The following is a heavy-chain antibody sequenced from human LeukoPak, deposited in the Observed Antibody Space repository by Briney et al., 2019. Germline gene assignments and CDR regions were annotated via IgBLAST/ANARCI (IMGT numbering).Heavy chain of an antibody. CDR3: ARGDPCDTTGYPSDY. Sequence: GGSLRLSCAASGFTFSDYYMSWIRQAQGKGLEWVAFISSHGSSIFYADSVRDRFTISRDNTRNTPYLQMNSLTADDTAVYYCARGDPCDTTGYPSDYWGQGTLVTVSS. V-gene: IGHV3-11*01. J-gene: IGHJ4*02. D-gene: IGHD3-22*01. CDR2: ISSHGSSI. CDR1: GFTFSDYY.